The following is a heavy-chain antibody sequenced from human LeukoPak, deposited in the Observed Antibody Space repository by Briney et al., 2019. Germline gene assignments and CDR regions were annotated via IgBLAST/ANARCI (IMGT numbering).Heavy chain of an antibody. J-gene: IGHJ4*02. CDR1: GFTLSSFW. CDR2: IKKEGSEK. D-gene: IGHD3-10*01. Sequence: GGSLGLSCAASGFTLSSFWMSWVRQAPGRGREWVANIKKEGSEKYYVDSVKGRFTICKDNAKNSLYLQMNSLRAEGRAVYYCARGTLGLLWVGEVLGYWGQGTLVTASS. CDR3: ARGTLGLLWVGEVLGY. V-gene: IGHV3-7*01.